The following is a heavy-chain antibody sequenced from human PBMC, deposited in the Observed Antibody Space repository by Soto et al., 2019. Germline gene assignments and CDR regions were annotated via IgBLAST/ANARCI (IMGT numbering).Heavy chain of an antibody. J-gene: IGHJ4*02. CDR1: GFTFSSYS. V-gene: IGHV3-23*01. D-gene: IGHD2-15*01. CDR2: ISGSGGST. Sequence: GGSLRLSCAASGFTFSSYSMSWVRQAPGKGLEWVSAISGSGGSTYYADSVKGRFTISRDNSKNPLYLQMNSLRAEDTAVYYCAKQGVAASAFDYWGQGTLVTVSS. CDR3: AKQGVAASAFDY.